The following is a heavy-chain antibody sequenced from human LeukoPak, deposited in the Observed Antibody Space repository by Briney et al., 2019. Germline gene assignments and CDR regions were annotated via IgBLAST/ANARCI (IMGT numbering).Heavy chain of an antibody. CDR3: ARASRGYSGSGTYLYYFDH. V-gene: IGHV1-46*01. D-gene: IGHD3-10*01. CDR1: GYTFTSYY. CDR2: INPSGGST. J-gene: IGHJ4*02. Sequence: ASVKVSCKASGYTFTSYYMHWVRQAPGQGLEWMGIINPSGGSTSYAQKFQGRVTMTRDMSTSTDYMELSSLRSEDTAVYYCARASRGYSGSGTYLYYFDHWGQGTLVTVSS.